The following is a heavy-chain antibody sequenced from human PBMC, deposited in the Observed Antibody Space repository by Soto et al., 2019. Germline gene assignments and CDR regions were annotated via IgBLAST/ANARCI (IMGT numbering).Heavy chain of an antibody. J-gene: IGHJ4*02. CDR1: GFSFASFA. V-gene: IGHV3-23*04. CDR2: LSGSDGKT. Sequence: DVRLAESGGGLVQPGGSLRLSCPTSGFSFASFAMTWVRQAPGKGLEWVATLSGSDGKTYYAVSVKGRFSISRDTSRNTLYLQMNRLRADDTAIYYCAEWRYLDYCVQGTRVTVSS. D-gene: IGHD3-3*01. CDR3: AEWRYLDY.